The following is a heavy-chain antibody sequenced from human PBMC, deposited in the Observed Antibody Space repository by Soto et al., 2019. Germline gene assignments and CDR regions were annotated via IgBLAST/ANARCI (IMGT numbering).Heavy chain of an antibody. J-gene: IGHJ1*01. D-gene: IGHD3-3*01. CDR2: SSGGGGPT. Sequence: EVQLLESGGGLVQPGGSLRLSCTVSGFSISSSAFSWVRQTPGKGLEWVSASSGGGGPTHYADSVKGRFTISRDNSKNTLYLQINSLRAEDTAVYYCAKNDWSVYPLGVFWGRGTLVSVSS. V-gene: IGHV3-23*01. CDR3: AKNDWSVYPLGVF. CDR1: GFSISSSA.